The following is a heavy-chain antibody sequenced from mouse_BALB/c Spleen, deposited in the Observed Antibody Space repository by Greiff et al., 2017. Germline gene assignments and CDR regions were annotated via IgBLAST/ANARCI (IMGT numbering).Heavy chain of an antibody. J-gene: IGHJ4*01. CDR3: ARNGYDYDGAMDY. V-gene: IGHV2-6-7*01. CDR2: IWGDGST. Sequence: VQGVESGSGLVAPSQSLSITCTVSGFSLTGYGVNWVRQPPGKGLEWLGMIWGDGSTDYNSALKSRLSISKDNSKSQVFLKMNSLQTDDTARYYCARNGYDYDGAMDYWGQGTSVTVSS. D-gene: IGHD2-4*01. CDR1: GFSLTGYG.